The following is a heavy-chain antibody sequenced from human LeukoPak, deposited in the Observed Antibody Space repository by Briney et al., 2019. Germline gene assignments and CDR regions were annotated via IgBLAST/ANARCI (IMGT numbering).Heavy chain of an antibody. D-gene: IGHD2-2*01. CDR2: ISYDGSNK. Sequence: GRSLRLSCAASGFTFSSYAMHWVRQAPGKGLEWAAVISYDGSNKYHADSVKGRFTISRDNSKNTLYLQMNSLRAEDTAVYYCARDSGYCSSTSCLHYYYYMDVWGKGTTVAVSS. CDR1: GFTFSSYA. V-gene: IGHV3-30*01. J-gene: IGHJ6*03. CDR3: ARDSGYCSSTSCLHYYYYMDV.